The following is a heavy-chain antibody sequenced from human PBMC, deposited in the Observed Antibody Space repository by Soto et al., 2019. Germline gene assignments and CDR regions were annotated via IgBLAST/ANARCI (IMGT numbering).Heavy chain of an antibody. CDR2: VSSGSNYI. CDR1: AFTFSTYT. CDR3: ARGATSYYRLDV. V-gene: IGHV3-21*01. D-gene: IGHD1-26*01. J-gene: IGHJ6*02. Sequence: PGGSLRLSCAASAFTFSTYTMHWVRQAPGKGLEWVSSVSSGSNYIYYADSGKGRFTISRDNANNSLYLQMNSLRAEDTAVYYCARGATSYYRLDVWGQGTTVTVSS.